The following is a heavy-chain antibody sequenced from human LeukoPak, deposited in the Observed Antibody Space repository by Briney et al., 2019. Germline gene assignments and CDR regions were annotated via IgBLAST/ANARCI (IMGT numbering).Heavy chain of an antibody. CDR2: IYYSGTT. J-gene: IGHJ4*02. Sequence: SETLSLTCTVSGGSVSSGSYYWSWIRQPPGKGLEWIGFIYYSGTTNYNPSLKSRVTISVDTSKNQFSLNLGSVTAADTAVYYCARHLGGGIYFDYWGQGTLVTVSS. CDR1: GGSVSSGSYY. V-gene: IGHV4-61*01. CDR3: ARHLGGGIYFDY. D-gene: IGHD3-16*01.